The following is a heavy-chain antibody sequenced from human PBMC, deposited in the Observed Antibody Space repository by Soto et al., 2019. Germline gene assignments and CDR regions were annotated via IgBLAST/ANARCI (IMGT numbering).Heavy chain of an antibody. J-gene: IGHJ4*02. CDR1: GGSISSGGDS. CDR2: IYHSGTT. Sequence: SETLSLTCAVSGGSISSGGDSWSWIRQPPGKGLEWIGNIYHSGTTYYNPSLRGGVTISVDRSKNLFSLKLSSVTAADTAVYYCARLFSNFSRYFDDWGQGTLVTV. CDR3: ARLFSNFSRYFDD. V-gene: IGHV4-30-2*01. D-gene: IGHD3-9*01.